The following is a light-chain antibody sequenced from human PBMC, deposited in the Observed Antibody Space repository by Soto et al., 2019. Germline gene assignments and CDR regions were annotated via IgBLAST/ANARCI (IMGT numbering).Light chain of an antibody. J-gene: IGKJ1*01. CDR1: QSVSSSY. Sequence: EIVLTQSPGTLSLSPGERATLSCRASQSVSSSYLAWYQQKPGQAPRLLIYGASSRATGIPDRFSGSGSGTDFTLTISRLEPEDFAVYYCQRYGSSPHVTFGQGTKVDIK. V-gene: IGKV3-20*01. CDR2: GAS. CDR3: QRYGSSPHVT.